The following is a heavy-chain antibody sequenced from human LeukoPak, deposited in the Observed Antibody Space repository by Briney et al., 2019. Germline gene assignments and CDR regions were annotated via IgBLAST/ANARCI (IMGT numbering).Heavy chain of an antibody. CDR1: GGTFSSYA. CDR2: IIPIFGTA. J-gene: IGHJ4*02. V-gene: IGHV1-69*01. Sequence: ASVKVSCKASGGTFSSYAISWVRQAPGQGLEWMGGIIPIFGTANYAQKFQGRVTITADESTSTAYMELSSLRSEDTAVYYCARASRYCSGGSCYPPDRYWGQGTLVTVSS. CDR3: ARASRYCSGGSCYPPDRY. D-gene: IGHD2-15*01.